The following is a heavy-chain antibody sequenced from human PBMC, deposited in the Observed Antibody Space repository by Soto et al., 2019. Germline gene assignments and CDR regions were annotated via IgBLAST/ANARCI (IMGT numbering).Heavy chain of an antibody. CDR3: TRRYNWYDYYFDP. Sequence: SETLSLTCTVSGGSIRVQSYYWTWIRQTPGKGLEWVGSSYYSGTSYFNPALKGRVTISVDTSTNQFSLRLTSVTAADTAVYYYTRRYNWYDYYFDPWGQGTLVTVSS. CDR2: SYYSGTS. CDR1: GGSIRVQSYY. V-gene: IGHV4-39*01. J-gene: IGHJ5*02. D-gene: IGHD1-20*01.